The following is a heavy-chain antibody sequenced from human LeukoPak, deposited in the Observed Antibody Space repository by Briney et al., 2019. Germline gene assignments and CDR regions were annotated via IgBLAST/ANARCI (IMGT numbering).Heavy chain of an antibody. CDR2: INPNSGGT. CDR1: GYTFTGYY. J-gene: IGHJ4*02. V-gene: IGHV1-2*02. CDR3: AREAGTATSLDY. Sequence: ASVKVSCKASGYTFTGYYMHWVRQAPGQGLEWMGWINPNSGGTNYAQKFQGRVTMTRDTSISTAYMELSRLRSDDTAVYYCAREAGTATSLDYWGQGTLVTVSS.